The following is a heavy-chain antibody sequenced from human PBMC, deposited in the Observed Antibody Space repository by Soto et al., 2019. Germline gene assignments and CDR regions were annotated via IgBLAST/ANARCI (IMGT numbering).Heavy chain of an antibody. CDR1: GDSVSNYY. Sequence: SETLSLTCTVSGDSVSNYYWSWIRQPAGRGLEWIGRVYSSGATNYNPSLNGRVTMSVDTSRNQFSLKLSSVTAADTAVYYCARDVSGWFDPWGQGTLVTVSS. J-gene: IGHJ5*02. CDR3: ARDVSGWFDP. CDR2: VYSSGAT. V-gene: IGHV4-4*07. D-gene: IGHD3-3*02.